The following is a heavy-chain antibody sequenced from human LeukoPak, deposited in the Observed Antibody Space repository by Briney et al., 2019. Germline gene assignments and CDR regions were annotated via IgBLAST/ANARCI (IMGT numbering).Heavy chain of an antibody. D-gene: IGHD1-26*01. CDR3: ARDFMVGATSAYYFDY. CDR1: GYTFTGYY. Sequence: ASVKVSCKDSGYTFTGYYMHWVRQAPGQGLEWMGWINPNSGGTNYAQKFQGRVTMTRDTSISTAYMELSRLRSDDTAVYYCARDFMVGATSAYYFDYWGQGTLVTVSS. V-gene: IGHV1-2*02. J-gene: IGHJ4*02. CDR2: INPNSGGT.